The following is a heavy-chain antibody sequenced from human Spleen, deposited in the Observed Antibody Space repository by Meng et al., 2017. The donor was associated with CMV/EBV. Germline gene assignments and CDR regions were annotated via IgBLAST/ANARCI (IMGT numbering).Heavy chain of an antibody. CDR2: IHYSGST. CDR3: ARHDSGYDNGGLDAFDI. Sequence: SETLSLTCTVSGASIWKSFYYWARIRQSPGKGLDYIGSIHYSGSTYYKPSLKSRVTISVDTATNQFSLRLSSVTAADTAVYYCARHDSGYDNGGLDAFDIWGKGTLVTVSS. J-gene: IGHJ3*02. D-gene: IGHD5-12*01. V-gene: IGHV4-39*01. CDR1: GASIWKSFYY.